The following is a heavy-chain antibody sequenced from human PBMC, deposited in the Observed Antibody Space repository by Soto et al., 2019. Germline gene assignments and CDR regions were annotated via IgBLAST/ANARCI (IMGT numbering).Heavy chain of an antibody. Sequence: SEAMSLTCSVSVASISSYFWTWIRQPAGKGLDWIGRISTSGTTNYNPSLKSRVTMSIDTSKNHFSLNLSSVTAADTAVYYCAREAGPDRWFDPWGQGTLVTVSS. CDR3: AREAGPDRWFDP. J-gene: IGHJ5*02. CDR2: ISTSGTT. V-gene: IGHV4-4*07. CDR1: VASISSYF. D-gene: IGHD6-19*01.